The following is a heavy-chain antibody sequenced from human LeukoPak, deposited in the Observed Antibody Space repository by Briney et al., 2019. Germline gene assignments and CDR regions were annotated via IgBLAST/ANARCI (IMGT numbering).Heavy chain of an antibody. Sequence: PGGTLRLSCAASGFTFSSYWMHWGRQAPGTGLGWVSRINSDGSRTSYADSVKGRFTISRDKAKNTLYLQMNSLRAEDTAVYYCARDYYYDSRQFDYWGQGTLVTVSS. CDR1: GFTFSSYW. J-gene: IGHJ4*02. CDR2: INSDGSRT. D-gene: IGHD3-22*01. V-gene: IGHV3-74*01. CDR3: ARDYYYDSRQFDY.